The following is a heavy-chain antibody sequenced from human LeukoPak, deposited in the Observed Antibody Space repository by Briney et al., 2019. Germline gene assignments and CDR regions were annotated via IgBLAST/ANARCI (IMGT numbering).Heavy chain of an antibody. J-gene: IGHJ4*02. V-gene: IGHV1-24*01. D-gene: IGHD3-22*01. CDR1: GYTLTELS. Sequence: ASVEVSCKVSGYTLTELSMHWVRQAPGKGLEWMGGFDPEDGETIYAQKFQGRVTMTEDTSTDTAYMELSSLRSEDTAVYYCATIFGYDSSGYYWHYYFDYWGQGTLVTVSS. CDR3: ATIFGYDSSGYYWHYYFDY. CDR2: FDPEDGET.